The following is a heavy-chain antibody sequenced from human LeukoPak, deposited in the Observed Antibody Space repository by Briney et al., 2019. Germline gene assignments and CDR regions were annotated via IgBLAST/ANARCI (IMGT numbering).Heavy chain of an antibody. J-gene: IGHJ6*02. D-gene: IGHD3-22*01. V-gene: IGHV3-30*18. Sequence: GSLRLSCAASGFTFSSYWMHWVRQAPGKGLEWVAVISYDGSNKYYADSVKGRFTISRDNSKNTLYLQMNSLRAEDTAVYYCAKGGSYDSRMYYGMDVWGQGTTVTVSS. CDR2: ISYDGSNK. CDR1: GFTFSSYW. CDR3: AKGGSYDSRMYYGMDV.